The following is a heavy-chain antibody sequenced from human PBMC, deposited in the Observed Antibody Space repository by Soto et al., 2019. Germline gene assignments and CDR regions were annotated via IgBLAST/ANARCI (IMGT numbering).Heavy chain of an antibody. CDR3: ATELGENPASPFDA. J-gene: IGHJ4*02. CDR1: GGSFSGYY. V-gene: IGHV4-34*01. CDR2: INHSGST. D-gene: IGHD3-10*01. Sequence: PSETLSLTCAVYGGSFSGYYWSWIRQPPGKGLEWIGEINHSGSTNYNPSLKSRVTISVDTSKNQFSLKLSSVTAADTAVYFCATELGENPASPFDAWGQGTLVTVSS.